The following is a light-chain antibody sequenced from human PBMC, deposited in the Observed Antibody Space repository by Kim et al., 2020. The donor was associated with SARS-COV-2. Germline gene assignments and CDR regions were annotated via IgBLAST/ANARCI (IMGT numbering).Light chain of an antibody. Sequence: ASVGDTVTLTCRARQGVANSLAWFHQKPGKAPTSLIYAASTLQTGVPSRFSGTGSRTYFTLTISSLQPEDSATYYCQQYNTYTWTFGQGTKVDIK. J-gene: IGKJ1*01. CDR2: AAS. V-gene: IGKV1-16*01. CDR3: QQYNTYTWT. CDR1: QGVANS.